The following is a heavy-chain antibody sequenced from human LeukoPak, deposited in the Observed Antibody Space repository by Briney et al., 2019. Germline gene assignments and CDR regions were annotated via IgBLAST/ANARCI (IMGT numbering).Heavy chain of an antibody. V-gene: IGHV3-23*01. CDR3: AKGTFYGDYAIDY. Sequence: EAGGSLRLSCAASGFTFGSYGMSWVRQAPGKGLEWVSGISGSGGSTYYADSVKGRFTISRDNSKNTLYLKMNSLRAEDTAVYYCAKGTFYGDYAIDYWGQGTLVTVSS. CDR2: ISGSGGST. CDR1: GFTFGSYG. D-gene: IGHD4-17*01. J-gene: IGHJ4*02.